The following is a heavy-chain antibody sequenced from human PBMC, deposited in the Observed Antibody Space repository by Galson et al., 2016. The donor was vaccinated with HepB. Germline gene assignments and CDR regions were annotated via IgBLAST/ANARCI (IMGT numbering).Heavy chain of an antibody. V-gene: IGHV4-34*01. J-gene: IGHJ3*02. CDR1: GGSFSDYK. Sequence: SETLSLTCAVYGGSFSDYKWSWIRQAPGKGLEWIGEINDSGTTNYNPSLESRVTISVDTTKNQFSLKLSSVTAADTAVYFCARDSGDLDAFDIWGQGTMVTVSS. D-gene: IGHD1-26*01. CDR3: ARDSGDLDAFDI. CDR2: INDSGTT.